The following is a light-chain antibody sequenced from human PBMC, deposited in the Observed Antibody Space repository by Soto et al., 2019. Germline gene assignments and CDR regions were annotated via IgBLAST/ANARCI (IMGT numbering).Light chain of an antibody. V-gene: IGLV2-14*01. CDR1: SSDVGAFNY. CDR3: SSYTSISTVV. J-gene: IGLJ2*01. Sequence: QSALTQPASVSGSPGQSITISCTGTSSDVGAFNYVSWYQQHPGKAPKLIIYEVTYRPSGVSDRFSGSKSGNTASLTISGLQAEDEADYYCSSYTSISTVVFGGGTKVTVL. CDR2: EVT.